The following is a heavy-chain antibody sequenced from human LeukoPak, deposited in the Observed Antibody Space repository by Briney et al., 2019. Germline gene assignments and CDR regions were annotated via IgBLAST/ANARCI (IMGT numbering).Heavy chain of an antibody. D-gene: IGHD3-3*01. V-gene: IGHV3-7*01. J-gene: IGHJ4*02. CDR2: IKQDGSEK. Sequence: GGSLRLSCAASGFTFSSYWMSWVRQAPGKGLEWVANIKQDGSEKYYVDSVKGRFTISRDNAKNSLYPQMNSLRAEDTAVYYCARDLDDFWSGPVFGYWGQGTLVTVSS. CDR3: ARDLDDFWSGPVFGY. CDR1: GFTFSSYW.